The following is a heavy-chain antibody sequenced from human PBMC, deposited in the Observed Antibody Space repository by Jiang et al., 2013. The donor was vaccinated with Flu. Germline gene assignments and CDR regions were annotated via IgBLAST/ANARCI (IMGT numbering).Heavy chain of an antibody. Sequence: PGLLKPSETLSLTCTVSGASFSGSNSYWGWIRQPPGKGLEWIGSIYYSGSTYYNPSLKSRVTISLDTSKKQFSLKLNSVTAADTAVYYCASQHWDHGSGSYYMNHWGQGTLVTVSS. V-gene: IGHV4-39*07. CDR3: ASQHWDHGSGSYYMNH. D-gene: IGHD3-10*01. CDR1: GASFSGSNSY. CDR2: IYYSGST. J-gene: IGHJ5*02.